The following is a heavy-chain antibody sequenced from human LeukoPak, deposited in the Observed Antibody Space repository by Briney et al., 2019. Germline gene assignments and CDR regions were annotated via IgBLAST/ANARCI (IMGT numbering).Heavy chain of an antibody. CDR2: IFHSGST. V-gene: IGHV4-30-2*01. CDR1: GGFVSSGGYA. J-gene: IGHJ5*02. Sequence: SQTLSLTCAVSGGFVSSGGYAWSWIRQPPGKGLEWIGYIFHSGSTYYNPSIKSRVTISVDRSKNQFSLKRSSVTAADTAVYYCARSQGNWVDPWGQGTLVTVSS. CDR3: ARSQGNWVDP.